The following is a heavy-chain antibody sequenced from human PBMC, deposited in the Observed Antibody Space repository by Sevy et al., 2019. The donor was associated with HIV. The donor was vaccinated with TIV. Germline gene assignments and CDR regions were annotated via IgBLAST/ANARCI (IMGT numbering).Heavy chain of an antibody. J-gene: IGHJ6*03. CDR3: AKSSCSSTSCWWGYYYYYMDV. V-gene: IGHV3-30*18. CDR1: GFTFSSYG. Sequence: GGSLRLSCAASGFTFSSYGMHWVRQAPGKGLEWVAVISYDGSNKYYADSVKGRFTISRDHSKNTLYLQMNSLRAEDTAVYYCAKSSCSSTSCWWGYYYYYMDVWGKGTTVTVS. CDR2: ISYDGSNK. D-gene: IGHD2-2*01.